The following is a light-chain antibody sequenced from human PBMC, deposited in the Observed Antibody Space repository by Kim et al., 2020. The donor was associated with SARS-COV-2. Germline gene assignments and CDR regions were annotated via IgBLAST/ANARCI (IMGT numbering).Light chain of an antibody. CDR3: YSAPDKSLI. V-gene: IGLV3-27*01. CDR2: KDT. Sequence: SYELTQPSSVSVSPGQTARITCSGNVLATKYARWFQQKPGQAPVLVIYKDTERPSGIPERFSGSSSGTTVTLTISGAQIEDEADYYCYSAPDKSLIFGGGTQLTVL. CDR1: VLATKY. J-gene: IGLJ2*01.